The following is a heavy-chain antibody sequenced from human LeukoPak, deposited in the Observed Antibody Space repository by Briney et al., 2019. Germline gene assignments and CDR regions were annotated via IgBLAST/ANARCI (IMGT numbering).Heavy chain of an antibody. CDR1: GFTFSSYA. Sequence: PGRSLRLSCAAYGFTFSSYAMHWVRQAPGKGLEWVAVISYDGSNKYYADSVKGRFTISRDNAKNSLYLQMNSLRAEDTAVYYCARSDSDIVVVPAAVDYWGQGTLVTVSS. CDR3: ARSDSDIVVVPAAVDY. V-gene: IGHV3-30-3*01. J-gene: IGHJ4*02. CDR2: ISYDGSNK. D-gene: IGHD2-2*01.